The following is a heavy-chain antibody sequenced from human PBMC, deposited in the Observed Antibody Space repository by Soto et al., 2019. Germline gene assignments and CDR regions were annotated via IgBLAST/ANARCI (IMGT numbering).Heavy chain of an antibody. Sequence: AASVKVSCKASGGTFSSYAISWVRQAPGQGLEWMGGIIPIFGTANYAQKFQGRVTITADKSTSTAYMELSSLRSEDTAVYYCASANPFYGSGSYYNFYWFDPWGQGTLVTVSS. D-gene: IGHD3-10*01. CDR2: IIPIFGTA. J-gene: IGHJ5*02. CDR1: GGTFSSYA. V-gene: IGHV1-69*06. CDR3: ASANPFYGSGSYYNFYWFDP.